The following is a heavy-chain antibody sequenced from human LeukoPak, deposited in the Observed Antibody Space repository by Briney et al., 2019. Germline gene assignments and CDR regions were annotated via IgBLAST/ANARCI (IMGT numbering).Heavy chain of an antibody. Sequence: ASVKVSCTASGYTFTSYGISWVRQAPGQGLEWMGWISAYNGNTNYAQKLQGRVTMTTDTSTSTAYMELRSLRSDDTAVYYCARDQEASYYDYVWGSYRLSSFDPWGQGTLVTVSS. CDR1: GYTFTSYG. CDR2: ISAYNGNT. J-gene: IGHJ5*02. V-gene: IGHV1-18*01. D-gene: IGHD3-16*02. CDR3: ARDQEASYYDYVWGSYRLSSFDP.